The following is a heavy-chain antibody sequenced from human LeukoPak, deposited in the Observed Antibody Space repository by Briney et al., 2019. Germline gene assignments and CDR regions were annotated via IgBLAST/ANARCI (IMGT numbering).Heavy chain of an antibody. CDR3: ARSVVGGGHWFDP. CDR1: GFTFSSYE. CDR2: ISSSGSTI. V-gene: IGHV3-48*03. Sequence: GGSLRLSCAASGFTFSSYEMNWVRQAPGKGLEWVSYISSSGSTIYYADSVKGRFTISRDNAKNSLYLQVNSLRAEDTAVYYCARSVVGGGHWFDPWGQGTLVTVSS. J-gene: IGHJ5*02. D-gene: IGHD3-10*01.